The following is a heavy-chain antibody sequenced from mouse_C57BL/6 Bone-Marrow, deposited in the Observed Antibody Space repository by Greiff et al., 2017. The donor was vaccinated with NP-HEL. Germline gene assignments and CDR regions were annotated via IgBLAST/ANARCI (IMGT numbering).Heavy chain of an antibody. J-gene: IGHJ2*01. CDR3: ARGNTTVVGPFDY. Sequence: EVKLMESGPGLVKPSQSLSLTCSVTGYSITSGYYWNWIRQFPGNKLEWMGYISYDGSNNYNPSLKNRISITRDTSKNQFFLKLNSVTTEDTATYYCARGNTTVVGPFDYWGQGTTLTVSS. CDR1: GYSITSGYY. V-gene: IGHV3-6*01. CDR2: ISYDGSN. D-gene: IGHD1-1*01.